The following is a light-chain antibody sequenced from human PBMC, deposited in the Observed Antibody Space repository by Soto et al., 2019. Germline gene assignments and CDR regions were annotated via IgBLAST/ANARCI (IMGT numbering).Light chain of an antibody. V-gene: IGKV1-5*01. CDR1: QSITRW. CDR2: DAS. Sequence: DIQMTQSHSSVSASVGDRVTITCRASQSITRWLAWYQQKPGEAPKLLIYDASSLESGVPSRFSGSGSGTEFTLTISSLQPDDFATYYCQQYNHYSGLTFGGGTKVDIK. J-gene: IGKJ4*01. CDR3: QQYNHYSGLT.